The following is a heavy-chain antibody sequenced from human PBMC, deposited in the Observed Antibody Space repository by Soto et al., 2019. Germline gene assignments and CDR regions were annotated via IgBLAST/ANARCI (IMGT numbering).Heavy chain of an antibody. D-gene: IGHD2-2*01. CDR1: GGSISSSSYY. J-gene: IGHJ6*03. CDR2: IYYSGST. V-gene: IGHV4-39*01. CDR3: ARQGYCSSTSCQDLYYYYYYMDV. Sequence: SETLSLTCTVSGGSISSSSYYWGWIRQPPGKGLEWIGSIYYSGSTYYNPSLKSRVTISVDTSKNQFSLKLSSVTAADTAVYYCARQGYCSSTSCQDLYYYYYYMDVWGKGTTVTVSS.